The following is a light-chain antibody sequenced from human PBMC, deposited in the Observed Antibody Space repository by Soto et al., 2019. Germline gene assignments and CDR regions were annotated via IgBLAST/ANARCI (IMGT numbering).Light chain of an antibody. J-gene: IGKJ4*01. Sequence: IQLTQSPSFLAAAVVDRVTLTFRASQPIGTYLAWYQQKPGKAPKLLIYVASTLLRGVPSRFSGSGSGTDFTLTIRGLQPEDFATYYCQQLNLHPLTCGGVTRVETK. CDR2: VAS. V-gene: IGKV1-9*01. CDR3: QQLNLHPLT. CDR1: QPIGTY.